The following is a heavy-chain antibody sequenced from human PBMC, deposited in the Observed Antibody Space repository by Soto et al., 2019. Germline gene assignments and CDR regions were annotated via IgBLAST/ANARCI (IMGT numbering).Heavy chain of an antibody. CDR2: INHSGST. D-gene: IGHD5-18*01. V-gene: IGHV4-34*01. CDR1: GGSFSGYY. J-gene: IGHJ3*02. Sequence: QVQLQQWGAGLLKPSETLSLTCAVYGGSFSGYYWSWIRQPPGKGLEWIGEINHSGSTNYNPSLKSRVTISVDTSKNQFSLKLSSVTAADTAVYYCATLEADTAMVLDAFDIWGQGKMVTVSS. CDR3: ATLEADTAMVLDAFDI.